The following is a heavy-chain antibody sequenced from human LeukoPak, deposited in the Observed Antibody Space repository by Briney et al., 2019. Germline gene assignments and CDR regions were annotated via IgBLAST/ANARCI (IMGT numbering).Heavy chain of an antibody. CDR1: GYTFTSYG. CDR2: ISAYNGNT. V-gene: IGHV1-18*01. Sequence: ASVKVSCKASGYTFTSYGISWVRQAPGQGLEWMGWISAYNGNTNYAQKLQGRVTMTRDTSTSTVYMELSSLRSEDTAVYYCARDHDIVVVVAATRSNWFDPWGQGTLVTVSS. CDR3: ARDHDIVVVVAATRSNWFDP. J-gene: IGHJ5*02. D-gene: IGHD2-15*01.